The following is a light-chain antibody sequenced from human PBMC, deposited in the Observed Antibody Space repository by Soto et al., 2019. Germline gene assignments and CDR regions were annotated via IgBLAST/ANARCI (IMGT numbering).Light chain of an antibody. CDR2: EVS. CDR1: SSDVGSYNY. J-gene: IGLJ1*01. CDR3: SSYAGSNNFV. Sequence: QSALTQPPSASGSPGQSVTISCTGPSSDVGSYNYVSWYQQHPGKAPKVIIYEVSNRPSGVPDRFSGSKSGNTASLIVSGLQAEDEADYYCSSYAGSNNFVFGTGTKVTVL. V-gene: IGLV2-8*01.